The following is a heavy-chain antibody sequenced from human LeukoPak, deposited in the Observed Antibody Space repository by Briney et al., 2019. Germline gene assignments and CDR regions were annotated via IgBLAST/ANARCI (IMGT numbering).Heavy chain of an antibody. D-gene: IGHD5-18*01. CDR2: INSDGSDT. V-gene: IGHV3-74*01. CDR1: GFTFSSYW. Sequence: PGGSLRLSCAASGFTFSSYWMHWVRQAPGKGLVWVSRINSDGSDTNYADSVKGRFTISRDNAKNTVDLQMNSQRAEDTAVYFCVRDPPTALELFDYWGQGTLVTVSS. CDR3: VRDPPTALELFDY. J-gene: IGHJ4*02.